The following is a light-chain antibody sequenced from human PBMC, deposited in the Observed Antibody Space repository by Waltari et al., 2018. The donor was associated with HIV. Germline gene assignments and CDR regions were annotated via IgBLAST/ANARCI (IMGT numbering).Light chain of an antibody. CDR1: QSISSW. V-gene: IGKV1-5*03. J-gene: IGKJ1*01. Sequence: DIQMTQSPSTLSASVGDRVTITCRASQSISSWLAWYQQKPGKAPKLLIYKASSLESGVPSRFSGSGSGTEFTLTINSLQPDDLATYYCQQYNNYSRTFGQGTKVEIK. CDR2: KAS. CDR3: QQYNNYSRT.